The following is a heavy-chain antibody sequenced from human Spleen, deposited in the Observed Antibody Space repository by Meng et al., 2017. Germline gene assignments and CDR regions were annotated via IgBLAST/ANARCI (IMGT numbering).Heavy chain of an antibody. CDR3: AREYPYFDY. CDR2: IKQDGSEK. CDR1: GFTFSSYW. J-gene: IGHJ4*02. Sequence: GESLKISCAASGFTFSSYWMSWVRQAPGKGLEWVANIKQDGSEKYYVDSVKGRFTISRDNSKNTLYLQMNDLRADDTAVYYCAREYPYFDYWGQGTLVTVSS. D-gene: IGHD2-2*01. V-gene: IGHV3-7*01.